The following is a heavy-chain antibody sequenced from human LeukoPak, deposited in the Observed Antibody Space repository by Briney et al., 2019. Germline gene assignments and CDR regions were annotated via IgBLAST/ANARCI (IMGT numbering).Heavy chain of an antibody. CDR3: ARDGHRLWSYFDS. J-gene: IGHJ4*02. D-gene: IGHD3-3*01. Sequence: GGPLRLPCAASGFRFCKYWMNWVRHAPGKGLEGVANINQGGSEKYYMDSVRGRFTIFSDNAKNSLFLQMNGLRAEDTAVYYCARDGHRLWSYFDSWGQGTLVTASS. CDR1: GFRFCKYW. CDR2: INQGGSEK. V-gene: IGHV3-7*01.